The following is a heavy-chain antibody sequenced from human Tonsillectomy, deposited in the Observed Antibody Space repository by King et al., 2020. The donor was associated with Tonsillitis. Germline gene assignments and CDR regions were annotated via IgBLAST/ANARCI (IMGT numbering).Heavy chain of an antibody. Sequence: QLVQSGGGVVQPGGSLRLSCAASGFTFSSYGMHWVRQAPGKGLEWVAFIRYDGGNEYYADSVKGRFTISRANSKNTLYLRMDSLRAEDTAVFFCAKDLRFGMDVWGQGTTVTVSS. V-gene: IGHV3-30*02. J-gene: IGHJ6*02. CDR2: IRYDGGNE. D-gene: IGHD5/OR15-5a*01. CDR1: GFTFSSYG. CDR3: AKDLRFGMDV.